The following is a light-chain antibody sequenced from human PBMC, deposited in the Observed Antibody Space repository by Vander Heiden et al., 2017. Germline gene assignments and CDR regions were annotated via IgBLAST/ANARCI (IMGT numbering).Light chain of an antibody. V-gene: IGLV3-21*02. J-gene: IGLJ3*02. CDR2: DDS. Sequence: SYVLTQPPSVSVAPGQTAKITCGGDNIVSKSVHWYQQKPGQAPVLGGYDDSDRPSGIPERFSGSNSANTATLTISTVEGGDEADYYCQVWDSSSDQEVFGRGTKLTVL. CDR3: QVWDSSSDQEV. CDR1: NIVSKS.